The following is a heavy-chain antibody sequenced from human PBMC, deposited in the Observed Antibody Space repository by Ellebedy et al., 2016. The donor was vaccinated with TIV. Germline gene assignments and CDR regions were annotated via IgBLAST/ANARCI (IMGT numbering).Heavy chain of an antibody. CDR1: GFTVSNNY. V-gene: IGHV3-53*01. CDR3: ARDGGRGPYDQSSYYYGLDV. CDR2: IFTGSNT. J-gene: IGHJ6*02. D-gene: IGHD3-16*01. Sequence: GGSLRLSCAASGFTVSNNYISWVRQAPGKGLEWVSLIFTGSNTFYADSVKGRFTISRDNSKNTVNLQMNSLRVEDTAVYYCARDGGRGPYDQSSYYYGLDVWGQGTTVTVS.